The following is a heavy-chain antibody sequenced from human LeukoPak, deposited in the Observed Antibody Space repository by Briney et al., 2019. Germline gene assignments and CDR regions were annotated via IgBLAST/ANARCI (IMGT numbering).Heavy chain of an antibody. Sequence: PGGSLRLSCAASGFTFSSYAMHWVRQAPGKGLEWVAVISYDGSNKYYADSVKGRFTISRDNSKNTLYLQMNSLRAEDTAVYYCARERGQAAENWFDPWGQGTLVTVSS. CDR2: ISYDGSNK. V-gene: IGHV3-30-3*01. D-gene: IGHD6-25*01. J-gene: IGHJ5*02. CDR1: GFTFSSYA. CDR3: ARERGQAAENWFDP.